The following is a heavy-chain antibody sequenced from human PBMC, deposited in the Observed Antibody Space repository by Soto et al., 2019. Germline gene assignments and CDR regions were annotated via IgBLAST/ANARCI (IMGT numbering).Heavy chain of an antibody. J-gene: IGHJ3*01. V-gene: IGHV3-9*01. CDR1: GFTFEDYS. D-gene: IGHD3-10*01. CDR3: TKRRSARPGFDAFDL. Sequence: GGSLRLSCVASGFTFEDYSLHWVRQVPGKGLEWVAGISGNSGSSGYADSVRGRFTVSRDNAKNSLFLQMSSLSPEDTPLYYCTKRRSARPGFDAFDLWGQGTMVTVSS. CDR2: ISGNSGSS.